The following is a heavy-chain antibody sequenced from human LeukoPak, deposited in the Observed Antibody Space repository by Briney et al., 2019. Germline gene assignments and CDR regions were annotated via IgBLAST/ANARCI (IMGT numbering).Heavy chain of an antibody. CDR3: ARDRVVVVPAAIKVYNWFDP. CDR2: IIPILGIA. CDR1: GGTFSSYA. D-gene: IGHD2-2*02. V-gene: IGHV1-69*04. Sequence: GASVKVSCKASGGTFSSYAIRWVRQAPGQGLEWMGRIIPILGIANYAQKFQGRVTITADKSTSTAYMELSSLRSEDTAVYYCARDRVVVVPAAIKVYNWFDPWGQGTLVTVSS. J-gene: IGHJ5*02.